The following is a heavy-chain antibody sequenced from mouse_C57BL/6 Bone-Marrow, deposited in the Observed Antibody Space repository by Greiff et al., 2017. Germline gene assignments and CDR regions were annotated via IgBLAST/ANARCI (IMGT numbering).Heavy chain of an antibody. CDR1: GFSLTSYG. D-gene: IGHD4-1*02. V-gene: IGHV2-2*01. CDR3: ARNNWDEDWFAY. J-gene: IGHJ3*01. CDR2: IWSGGST. Sequence: VMLVESGPGLVQPSPSLSITCTVSGFSLTSYGVHWVRQSPGKGLEWLGVIWSGGSTDYNAAFITRLSISKDNSKSQVFFKMNSPQADDTAIYYCARNNWDEDWFAYWGQGTLVTVSA.